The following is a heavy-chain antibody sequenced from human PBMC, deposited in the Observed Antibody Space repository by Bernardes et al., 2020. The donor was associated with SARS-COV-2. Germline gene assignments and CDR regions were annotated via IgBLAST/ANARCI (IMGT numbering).Heavy chain of an antibody. CDR3: ARGRVQLPY. J-gene: IGHJ4*02. CDR2: IYSGGDT. D-gene: IGHD2-2*01. V-gene: IGHV3-53*01. Sequence: GGSLRLSCEVSRFSVRTNYMSWVRQAPGKGLEWVSVIYSGGDTYYADSVKGRFIISKDNSKNTVFLQMNSLRREDTAVYYCARGRVQLPYWGQGTLVTASS. CDR1: RFSVRTNY.